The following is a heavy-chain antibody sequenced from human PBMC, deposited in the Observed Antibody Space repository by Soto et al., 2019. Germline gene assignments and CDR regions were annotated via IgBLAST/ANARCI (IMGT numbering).Heavy chain of an antibody. Sequence: PSETLALTCTFWGVSISLYSYYGSWSLQPPVRWLEWIGEINHSGSTNYNPSLKSRVTISVDTFKNQFSLKLKSVTAADTALYYCARQPPSHNWKRDYYGMDVWGQGTTVTVSS. J-gene: IGHJ6*02. CDR2: INHSGST. V-gene: IGHV4-34*01. D-gene: IGHD1-20*01. CDR3: ARQPPSHNWKRDYYGMDV. CDR1: GVSISLYSYY.